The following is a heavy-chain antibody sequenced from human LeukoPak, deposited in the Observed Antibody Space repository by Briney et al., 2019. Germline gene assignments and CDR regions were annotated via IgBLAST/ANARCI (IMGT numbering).Heavy chain of an antibody. V-gene: IGHV3-21*01. CDR2: ISSSSSYI. J-gene: IGHJ4*02. CDR1: GFTFGSYT. Sequence: RGSLRLSCAASGFTFGSYTMNWVRQAPGKGLEWVSSISSSSSYIYYADSVKGRFATSRDNAENSLYLQMNSLRAEDTAVYYCATDIVVVVAAPHISWGQGTLVTVSS. CDR3: ATDIVVVVAAPHIS. D-gene: IGHD2-15*01.